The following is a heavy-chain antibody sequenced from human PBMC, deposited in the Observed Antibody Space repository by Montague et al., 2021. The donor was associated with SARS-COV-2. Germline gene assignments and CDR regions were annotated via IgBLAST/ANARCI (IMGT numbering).Heavy chain of an antibody. CDR2: IYYSRST. D-gene: IGHD3-3*01. CDR3: ARELEIHDFLSGYYIGD. V-gene: IGHV4-61*08. CDR1: GSSVTGAGWH. J-gene: IGHJ4*02. Sequence: SETLSLTCTVSGSSVTGAGWHCTWLHHRQGEGLYGIVCIYYSRSTSYNPSLKIRVTISLDTSKNQFSLSLTSVTAADTALYFCARELEIHDFLSGYYIGDWGQGTLVTVSS.